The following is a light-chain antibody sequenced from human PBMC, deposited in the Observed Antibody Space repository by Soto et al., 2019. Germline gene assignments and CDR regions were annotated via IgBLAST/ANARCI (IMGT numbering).Light chain of an antibody. CDR2: LGS. Sequence: DIVMTQSPLSLPVTPGEPASISCRSSQTLLHSNGYNYLYWYLQRPGQSPQLLIYLGSSRASGVPDRFSGSGSGTDFTLKISRVEAEDVGVYYGMQALQTPTFGGGTKVEIK. CDR3: MQALQTPT. J-gene: IGKJ4*01. V-gene: IGKV2-28*01. CDR1: QTLLHSNGYNY.